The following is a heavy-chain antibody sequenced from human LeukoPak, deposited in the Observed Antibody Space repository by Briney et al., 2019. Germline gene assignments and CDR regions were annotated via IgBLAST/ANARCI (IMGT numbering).Heavy chain of an antibody. CDR1: GASISSYY. CDR3: ARGWGYFDY. V-gene: IGHV4-59*01. J-gene: IGHJ4*02. Sequence: SETLSLTCTASGASISSYYWTWIRQPPGKGQEWIGHLYNSGSPNYNPSLKSRVTISLDTSKNKFSLKLSSVTAADTAVYHCARGWGYFDYWGQGTLVTVSS. D-gene: IGHD3-16*01. CDR2: LYNSGSP.